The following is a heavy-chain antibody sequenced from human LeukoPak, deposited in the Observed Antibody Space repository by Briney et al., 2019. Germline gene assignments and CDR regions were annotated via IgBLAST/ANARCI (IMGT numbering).Heavy chain of an antibody. CDR2: VYGGGGGT. Sequence: GGSLRLSCAASGYTFSSYAMTWVREALGGGLECGSHVYGGGGGTYYADSVKGRFTISRDNSKDTLYLQMNGLRAEDTAVYFCAKQSAGSAAWYSLHYDFWGQGTLVTVSS. V-gene: IGHV3-23*01. CDR1: GYTFSSYA. D-gene: IGHD3-10*01. CDR3: AKQSAGSAAWYSLHYDF. J-gene: IGHJ4*02.